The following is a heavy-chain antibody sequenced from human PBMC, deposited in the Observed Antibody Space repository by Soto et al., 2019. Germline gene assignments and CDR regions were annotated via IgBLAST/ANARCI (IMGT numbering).Heavy chain of an antibody. CDR2: INQDGGVT. Sequence: GGSLRLSCVASGFTFISSFMGWIRQAPGKGLEWVANINQDGGVTYYVDSVEGRFTISRDNTKDSLYLQMNSLRGEDTAIYYCARYYRGSGRYFFDSWGPGTLVTVS. CDR3: ARYYRGSGRYFFDS. CDR1: GFTFISSF. J-gene: IGHJ4*02. V-gene: IGHV3-7*03. D-gene: IGHD6-19*01.